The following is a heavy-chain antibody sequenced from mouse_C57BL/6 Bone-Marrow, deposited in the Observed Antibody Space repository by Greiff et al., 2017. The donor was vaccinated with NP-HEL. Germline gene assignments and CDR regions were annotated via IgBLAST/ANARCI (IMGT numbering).Heavy chain of an antibody. V-gene: IGHV1-69*01. Sequence: QVQLQQSGAELVMPGASVKLSCKASGYTFTSYWMHWVKQRPGQGLEWIGEIDPSDSYTNYNQKFKGKSTLTVDKSSSTAFMQLSSLTYEDSAVYYCARYYGSSRYYFDYWGQGTTLTVSS. J-gene: IGHJ2*01. CDR1: GYTFTSYW. CDR3: ARYYGSSRYYFDY. D-gene: IGHD1-1*01. CDR2: IDPSDSYT.